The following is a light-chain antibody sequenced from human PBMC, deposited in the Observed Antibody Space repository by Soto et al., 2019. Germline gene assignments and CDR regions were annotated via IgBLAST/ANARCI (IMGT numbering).Light chain of an antibody. CDR2: DES. Sequence: EIVLTQSPATLSLSAGESATLSCRASQSVSSYLAWYQQKPGQAPRILIYDESSMATGIPDRFSGSGSGTDLNLTISRLQSEDFAVYYCQKYSKWPITCGQGTRLEIK. J-gene: IGKJ5*01. CDR3: QKYSKWPIT. CDR1: QSVSSY. V-gene: IGKV3-11*01.